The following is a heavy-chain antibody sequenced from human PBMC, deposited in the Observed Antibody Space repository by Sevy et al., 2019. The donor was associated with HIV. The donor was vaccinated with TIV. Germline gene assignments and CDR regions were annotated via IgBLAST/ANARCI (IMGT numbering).Heavy chain of an antibody. Sequence: SVKVSCKASGRTFNNYAISWVRQAPGQGLEWMGGIIPMFGTANYVQKFQGRVTITADESTSTAYMELSSLRSEDTAVYYCAKSISWYASFDSWGQGTLVTVSS. V-gene: IGHV1-69*13. D-gene: IGHD6-13*01. J-gene: IGHJ4*02. CDR3: AKSISWYASFDS. CDR1: GRTFNNYA. CDR2: IIPMFGTA.